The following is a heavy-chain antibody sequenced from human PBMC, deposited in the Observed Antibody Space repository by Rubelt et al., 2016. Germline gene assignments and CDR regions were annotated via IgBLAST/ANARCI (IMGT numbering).Heavy chain of an antibody. J-gene: IGHJ4*02. D-gene: IGHD6-6*01. V-gene: IGHV3-48*03. Sequence: GGSLRLSCAASGFTFSGYEMNWVRQAPGKGLEWVSYISDSGTTIYYEDSVKGRFTISRANANNSLYLQMNSLRAEDTAVYFCARSASIAGRVLIDSWGQGTLVTVSS. CDR3: ARSASIAGRVLIDS. CDR2: ISDSGTTI. CDR1: GFTFSGYE.